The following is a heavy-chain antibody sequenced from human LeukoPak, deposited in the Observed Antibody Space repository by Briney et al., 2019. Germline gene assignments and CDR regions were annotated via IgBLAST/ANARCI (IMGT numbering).Heavy chain of an antibody. Sequence: ASVKVSCKASGYTFTSYGISWVRQAPGQGLEWMGWISAYNGNTNYAQKLQGRVTMTTDTSTSTAYMELRSLRPDDTAVYYCARDGGYCSSTSCLGLYYFDYWGQGTLVTVSS. CDR1: GYTFTSYG. D-gene: IGHD2-2*01. V-gene: IGHV1-18*01. CDR3: ARDGGYCSSTSCLGLYYFDY. CDR2: ISAYNGNT. J-gene: IGHJ4*02.